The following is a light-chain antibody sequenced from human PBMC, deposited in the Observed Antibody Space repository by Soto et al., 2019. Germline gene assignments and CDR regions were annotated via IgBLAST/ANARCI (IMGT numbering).Light chain of an antibody. J-gene: IGLJ1*01. V-gene: IGLV1-40*01. CDR2: GNS. CDR3: QSYDSSLSGYV. Sequence: QSALTQPPSVSGAPGQRVTTSCTGSSSNIGAGYDVHWYQQLPGTAPKLLIYGNSNRPSGAPDRFSGSKSGTSASLAITGLQAEDEADYYCQSYDSSLSGYVFGTGTKVTVL. CDR1: SSNIGAGYD.